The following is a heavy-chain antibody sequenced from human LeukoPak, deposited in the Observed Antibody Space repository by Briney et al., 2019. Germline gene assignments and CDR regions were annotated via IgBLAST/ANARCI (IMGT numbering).Heavy chain of an antibody. Sequence: SVKVSCKASGGTFSSYAISWVRQAPGQGLEWMGGIIPIFGTANCAQKFQGRVTITTDESTSTAYMELSSLRSEDTAVYYCAREGAGYSSSWYEGDRGQGTLVTVSS. D-gene: IGHD6-13*01. CDR3: AREGAGYSSSWYEGD. CDR2: IIPIFGTA. J-gene: IGHJ4*02. CDR1: GGTFSSYA. V-gene: IGHV1-69*05.